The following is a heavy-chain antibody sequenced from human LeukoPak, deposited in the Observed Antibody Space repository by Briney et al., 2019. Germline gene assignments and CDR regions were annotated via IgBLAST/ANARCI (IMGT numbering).Heavy chain of an antibody. CDR1: GYSFTSYW. Sequence: GESLKISCKGSGYSFTSYWIGWVRQMPGKGLEWMGIIYPGDSDTRYSPSFQGQVTISADKSTNTAYLQWKSLKASDTAMYYCARGDVVRGVSWFDSWGQGALVTVSS. D-gene: IGHD2-21*02. J-gene: IGHJ5*01. CDR2: IYPGDSDT. CDR3: ARGDVVRGVSWFDS. V-gene: IGHV5-51*01.